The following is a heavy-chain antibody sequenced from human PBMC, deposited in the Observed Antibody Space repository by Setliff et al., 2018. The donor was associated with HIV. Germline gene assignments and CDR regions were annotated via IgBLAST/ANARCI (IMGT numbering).Heavy chain of an antibody. CDR3: ARHGGRDQINWFDP. V-gene: IGHV4-39*01. D-gene: IGHD2-21*02. CDR2: IYYSGST. CDR1: DGSISSIDYH. Sequence: PSETLSLTCTVSDGSISSIDYHWGWIRQPPGWGLEWIGSIYYSGSTFYNPSLKGRVTISVDASKNQFSLRLSSLTAADTALYYCARHGGRDQINWFDPWGQGTLVTVSS. J-gene: IGHJ5*02.